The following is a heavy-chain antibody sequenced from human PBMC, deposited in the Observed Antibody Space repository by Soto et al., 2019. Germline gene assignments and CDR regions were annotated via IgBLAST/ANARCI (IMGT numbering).Heavy chain of an antibody. CDR3: ASEDCRNTNCLKGFDY. V-gene: IGHV1-2*02. CDR1: GYTFTGYY. Sequence: GASVKVSCKASGYTFTGYYMHWVRQAPGQGLEWMGGINPKSGGPKYVPKFQGRVTVTRDTSTSTAYMELNRLTSDDTAVYYCASEDCRNTNCLKGFDYWGQGTLVTVSS. CDR2: INPKSGGP. D-gene: IGHD2-15*01. J-gene: IGHJ4*02.